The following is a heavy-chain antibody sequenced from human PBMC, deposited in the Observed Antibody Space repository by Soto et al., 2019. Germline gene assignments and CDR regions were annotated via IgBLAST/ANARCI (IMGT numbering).Heavy chain of an antibody. CDR1: GFTFSGYW. Sequence: GGSLRLSCAASGFTFSGYWMHWFRQAPGKGLVWVSRIDSDGSSTTYADSVKGRFTISGDNAKNTLYLQMNSLRAEDTAVYYCARYSRSSAGYYFGMDVWGQGTTVTVSS. CDR2: IDSDGSST. J-gene: IGHJ6*02. CDR3: ARYSRSSAGYYFGMDV. V-gene: IGHV3-74*01. D-gene: IGHD6-6*01.